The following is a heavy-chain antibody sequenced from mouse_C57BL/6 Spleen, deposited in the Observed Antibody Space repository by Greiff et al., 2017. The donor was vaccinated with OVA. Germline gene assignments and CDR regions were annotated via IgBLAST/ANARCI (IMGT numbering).Heavy chain of an antibody. CDR2: INPSNGGT. CDR1: GYTFTSYW. V-gene: IGHV1-53*01. CDR3: ARSATVEGPWFAY. Sequence: QVQLQQPGTELVKPGASVKLSCKASGYTFTSYWMHWVKQRPGQGLEWIGNINPSNGGTNYNEKFKSKATLTVDKSSSTAYMQLSSLTSEDSAVYYGARSATVEGPWFAYWGQGTLVTVSA. J-gene: IGHJ3*01. D-gene: IGHD1-1*01.